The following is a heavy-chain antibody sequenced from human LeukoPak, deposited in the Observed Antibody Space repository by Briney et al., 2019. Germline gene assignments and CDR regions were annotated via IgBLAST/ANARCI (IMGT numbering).Heavy chain of an antibody. V-gene: IGHV3-30-3*01. Sequence: GRSLRLSCAASGFTFSSYAMHWVRQAPGKGLEWVAVISYDGSNKYYADSVKGRFTIPRDNSKNTLYLQMNSLRAEDTAVYYCARDLGRAFDIWGQGTMVTVSS. CDR2: ISYDGSNK. CDR3: ARDLGRAFDI. J-gene: IGHJ3*02. CDR1: GFTFSSYA.